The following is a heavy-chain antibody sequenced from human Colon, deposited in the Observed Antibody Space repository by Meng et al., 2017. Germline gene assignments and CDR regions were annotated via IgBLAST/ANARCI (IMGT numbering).Heavy chain of an antibody. J-gene: IGHJ4*02. Sequence: QVEFQQWGAGLLKPSAPLSLTCAVSGGSISSSNWWSWVRQPPGKGLEWIGEIYHSGSTNYNPSLKSRVTISVDKSKNQFSLKLSSVTAADTAVYYCARNSAAGVDYWGQGTLVTVSS. CDR1: GGSISSSNW. D-gene: IGHD6-13*01. CDR3: ARNSAAGVDY. CDR2: IYHSGST. V-gene: IGHV4-4*02.